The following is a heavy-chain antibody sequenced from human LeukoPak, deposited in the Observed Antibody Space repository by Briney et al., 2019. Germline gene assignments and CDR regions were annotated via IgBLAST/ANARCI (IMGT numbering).Heavy chain of an antibody. D-gene: IGHD1-26*01. Sequence: SETLSLTCTVSGGSISSGDYYWSWIRQPPGKGLEWIGRIYTSGSTNYNASLKSRVSMSVDTSKNQFSLKLSSVTAADTALFYCARENSGSYREFDYWGQGTLVTVSS. CDR2: IYTSGST. V-gene: IGHV4-61*02. J-gene: IGHJ4*02. CDR3: ARENSGSYREFDY. CDR1: GGSISSGDYY.